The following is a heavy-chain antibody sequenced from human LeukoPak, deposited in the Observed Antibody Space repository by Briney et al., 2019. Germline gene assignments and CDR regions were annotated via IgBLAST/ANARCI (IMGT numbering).Heavy chain of an antibody. CDR2: IYSGGST. CDR3: AGGPAQYYYDSSGYYYDY. D-gene: IGHD3-22*01. Sequence: PGGSLRLSCAASGFTVSNNYMSWVRQAPGKGLEWVSVIYSGGSTYYTDSVKGRFTISRDNPKNTLYLQMNSLRDEDTAVYYCAGGPAQYYYDSSGYYYDYWGQGTLVTVSS. J-gene: IGHJ4*02. CDR1: GFTVSNNY. V-gene: IGHV3-53*01.